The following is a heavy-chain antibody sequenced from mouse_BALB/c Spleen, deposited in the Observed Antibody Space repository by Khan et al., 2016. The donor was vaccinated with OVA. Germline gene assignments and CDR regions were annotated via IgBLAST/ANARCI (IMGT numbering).Heavy chain of an antibody. CDR3: ARGNFYGSTSWFAY. CDR2: INPYNGGT. J-gene: IGHJ3*01. Sequence: VQLQQSGPELVKPGASMKMSCKASGYSFTDYTMNWVKQSHGKNLEWIGLINPYNGGTTYNQKLKGKATLTVDKSSSTAYMELLSLTSADSAVYYCARGNFYGSTSWFAYWGQGTLVTVSA. D-gene: IGHD1-1*01. CDR1: GYSFTDYT. V-gene: IGHV1-18*01.